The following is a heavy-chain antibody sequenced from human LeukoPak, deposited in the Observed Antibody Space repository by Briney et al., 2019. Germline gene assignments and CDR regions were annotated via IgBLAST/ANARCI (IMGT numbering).Heavy chain of an antibody. J-gene: IGHJ1*01. CDR2: ISSSSSHT. CDR3: ARVYYYDSSGYYQPSGYFQH. D-gene: IGHD3-22*01. V-gene: IGHV3-11*06. CDR1: GXTFSDYY. Sequence: GRSLRLSCAASGXTFSDYYMSWIRQAPGKGLEWVSYISSSSSHTNYADSVKGRFTISRDNAKNSLYLQMNSLRAEDTAVYYCARVYYYDSSGYYQPSGYFQHWGQGTLVTVSS.